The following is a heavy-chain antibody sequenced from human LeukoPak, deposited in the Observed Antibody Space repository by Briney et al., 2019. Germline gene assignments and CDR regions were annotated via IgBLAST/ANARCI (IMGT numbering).Heavy chain of an antibody. V-gene: IGHV3-33*01. CDR3: ARSQWLGEGGDYFDY. Sequence: GGSLRLSCAASGFTFSSYGTHWVRQAPGKGLEWVAVIWYDGSNKYYADSVKGRFTISRDNSKNTLYLQMNSLRAEDTAVYYCARSQWLGEGGDYFDYWGQGTLVTVSS. J-gene: IGHJ4*02. CDR1: GFTFSSYG. D-gene: IGHD6-19*01. CDR2: IWYDGSNK.